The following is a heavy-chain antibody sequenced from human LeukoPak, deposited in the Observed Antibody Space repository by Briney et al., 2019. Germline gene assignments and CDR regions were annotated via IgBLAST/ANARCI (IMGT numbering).Heavy chain of an antibody. V-gene: IGHV7-4-1*02. CDR2: INTNTGNP. D-gene: IGHD3-3*01. CDR1: GYTFTSYA. CDR3: ARVNADSYYDFWSGDYYGMDV. Sequence: ASVKVSCTASGYTFTSYAMSWVRQAPGQGLEWMGWINTNTGNPTYAQGFTGRFVFSLDTSVSTAYLQISSLKAEDTAVYYCARVNADSYYDFWSGDYYGMDVWGQGTTVTVSS. J-gene: IGHJ6*02.